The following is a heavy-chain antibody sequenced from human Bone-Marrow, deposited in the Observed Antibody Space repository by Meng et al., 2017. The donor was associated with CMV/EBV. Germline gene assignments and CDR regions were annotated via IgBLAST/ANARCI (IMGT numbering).Heavy chain of an antibody. CDR1: GFTFSNAW. Sequence: GESLKISCAASGFTFSNAWMSWVRQAPGKGLEWVGRIKSKTDGGTTDYAAPVKGRFTISRDDSKNTLYLQMNSLKTEDTAVYYCTTARFHDSSSFDPWGRGTLVTVSS. CDR3: TTARFHDSSSFDP. V-gene: IGHV3-15*01. CDR2: IKSKTDGGTT. J-gene: IGHJ5*02. D-gene: IGHD3-22*01.